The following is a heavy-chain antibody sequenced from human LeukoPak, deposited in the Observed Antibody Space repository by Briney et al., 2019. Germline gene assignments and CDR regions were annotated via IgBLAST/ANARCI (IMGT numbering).Heavy chain of an antibody. Sequence: PSETLSLTCTVSGGSIRSSYYYWGWIRQPPGKGLEWIGSIYYSGSTYYNPSLKSRVTISVDTSRNQFSLKLSSVTAADTAVYYCARGGSRLTTAGDLDYWGQGTLVTVSS. J-gene: IGHJ4*02. CDR3: ARGGSRLTTAGDLDY. V-gene: IGHV4-39*01. CDR2: IYYSGST. CDR1: GGSIRSSYYY. D-gene: IGHD3-16*01.